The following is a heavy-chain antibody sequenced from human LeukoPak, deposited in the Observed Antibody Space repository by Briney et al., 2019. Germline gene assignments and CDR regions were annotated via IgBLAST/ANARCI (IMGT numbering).Heavy chain of an antibody. D-gene: IGHD3-3*01. CDR1: GFTFTRFN. CDR2: ITTSGTYI. CDR3: ARGYYVDY. Sequence: GGSLRLSCAASGFTFTRFNMNWVRQAPGKGLELVSSITTSGTYIYYADSVKGRFTISRDNAKNSLYLQMNSLRAEDTAVYYCARGYYVDYRGQGTLVTVSS. J-gene: IGHJ4*02. V-gene: IGHV3-21*01.